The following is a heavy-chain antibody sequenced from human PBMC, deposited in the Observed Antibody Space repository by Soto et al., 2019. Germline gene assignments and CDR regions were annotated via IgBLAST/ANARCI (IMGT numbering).Heavy chain of an antibody. CDR1: GYTVTVYE. CDR3: ALLLWFGEFPSDFDY. V-gene: IGHV1-2*02. J-gene: IGHJ4*02. Sequence: GASVQVACTASGYTVTVYEMHWVRQAPGQGLEWMGWINPNSGGTNYAQKFQGRVTMTRDTSISTAYMELSRLRSDDTAVYYCALLLWFGEFPSDFDYWGQGTLVTVSS. D-gene: IGHD3-10*01. CDR2: INPNSGGT.